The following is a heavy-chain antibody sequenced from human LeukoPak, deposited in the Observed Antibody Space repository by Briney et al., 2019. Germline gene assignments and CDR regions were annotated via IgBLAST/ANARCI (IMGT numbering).Heavy chain of an antibody. J-gene: IGHJ4*02. CDR1: GFTFSSSN. Sequence: GGSLRLSCAASGFTFSSSNMSWVRQAPGKGLEWVSYISSSSSTIYYADSVKGRFTISRDNAKNSLYLQLNNLRAEDTAVYYCATEGSGWDQSFWGQGTLVTVSS. V-gene: IGHV3-48*01. CDR2: ISSSSSTI. CDR3: ATEGSGWDQSF. D-gene: IGHD6-19*01.